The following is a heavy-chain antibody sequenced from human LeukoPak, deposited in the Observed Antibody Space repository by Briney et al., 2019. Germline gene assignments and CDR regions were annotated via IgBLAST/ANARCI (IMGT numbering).Heavy chain of an antibody. J-gene: IGHJ4*02. D-gene: IGHD6-19*01. CDR3: ARATQQWLARYDY. Sequence: ASVKVSCKASGGTFSSYAISWVRQAPGQGLEWMGGIIPIIGTANYAQKFQGRDTINADQSTSTAYMELSSLRSEDTAVYYCARATQQWLARYDYWGQGTLVTVSS. V-gene: IGHV1-69*13. CDR1: GGTFSSYA. CDR2: IIPIIGTA.